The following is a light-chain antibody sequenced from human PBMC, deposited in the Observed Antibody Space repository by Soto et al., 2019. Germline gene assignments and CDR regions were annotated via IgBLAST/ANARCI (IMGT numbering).Light chain of an antibody. J-gene: IGKJ5*01. V-gene: IGKV1-33*01. CDR3: QQYSNLIS. Sequence: DIEITRAPSFLKAYVGDRVTITCQASQDVSNYLNWYQQKLGKAPKLLIYDASNLETGVPSRFSGSGSGTYFSFTISCLQPEDFATYYCQQYSNLISFGQGTRLEI. CDR2: DAS. CDR1: QDVSNY.